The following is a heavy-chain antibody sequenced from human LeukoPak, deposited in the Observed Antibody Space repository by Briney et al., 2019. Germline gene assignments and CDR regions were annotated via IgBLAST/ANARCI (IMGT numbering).Heavy chain of an antibody. D-gene: IGHD6-13*01. Sequence: ASVKVSCKASGGTFSSYAISWVRQAPGQGLEWMGRIIPIFGIAIYAQKFQGRVTITADKSTSTAYMELSSLRSEDTAVYYCASGQSGIAAAAFDYWGQGTLVTVSS. CDR3: ASGQSGIAAAAFDY. CDR2: IIPIFGIA. J-gene: IGHJ4*02. CDR1: GGTFSSYA. V-gene: IGHV1-69*04.